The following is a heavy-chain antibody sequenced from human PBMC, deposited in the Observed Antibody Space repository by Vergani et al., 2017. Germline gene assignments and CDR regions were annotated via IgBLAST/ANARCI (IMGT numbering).Heavy chain of an antibody. Sequence: EVQLVESGGGLVQPGRSLRLSCTASGFTFGDDAMSWFRQAPGKGLEWVGFIRSKPYGGTTEYAASVKGRFTISRDDSKSIAYLQMNSLKTEDTAVYYCTRDAVTIWEHIVVVTAPPVSYYYYYYGMYVWGQGTTVTVSS. J-gene: IGHJ6*02. CDR1: GFTFGDDA. D-gene: IGHD2-21*02. CDR2: IRSKPYGGTT. V-gene: IGHV3-49*03. CDR3: TRDAVTIWEHIVVVTAPPVSYYYYYYGMYV.